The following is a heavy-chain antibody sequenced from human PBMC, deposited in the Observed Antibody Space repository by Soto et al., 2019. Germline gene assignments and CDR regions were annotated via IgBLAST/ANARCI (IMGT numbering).Heavy chain of an antibody. J-gene: IGHJ5*02. CDR3: VQGRYPTMATPLDH. V-gene: IGHV3-9*01. CDR2: ISWDSGTI. Sequence: GGSLRLSCAASGFTFDNCGMHWVRQAPGKGLEWVSGISWDSGTIGYADSVKGRFIISRDDAKNSLYLQMNSLRGEDTASYYCVQGRYPTMATPLDHWGQGTLVTVSS. CDR1: GFTFDNCG. D-gene: IGHD5-12*01.